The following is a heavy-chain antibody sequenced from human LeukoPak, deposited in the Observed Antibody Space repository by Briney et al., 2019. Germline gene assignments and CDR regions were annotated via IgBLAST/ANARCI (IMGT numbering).Heavy chain of an antibody. J-gene: IGHJ4*02. CDR2: ISYDGSNR. D-gene: IGHD3-22*01. Sequence: PGGSLRLSCAASGFTFSSYGMHWVRQAPGKGLEWVAVISYDGSNRYYADSVKGRFTISRDNSKNTLYLQMNSLRAEDTAVYYCAPEPAYYYDSNRFDYWGQGTLVTVSS. V-gene: IGHV3-30*03. CDR1: GFTFSSYG. CDR3: APEPAYYYDSNRFDY.